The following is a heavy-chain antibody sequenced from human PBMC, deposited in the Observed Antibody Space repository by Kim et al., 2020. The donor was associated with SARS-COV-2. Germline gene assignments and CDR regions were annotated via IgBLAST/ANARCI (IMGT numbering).Heavy chain of an antibody. D-gene: IGHD3-10*01. V-gene: IGHV3-7*01. CDR1: GFTFSSYW. CDR2: KKQDGSEK. CDR3: AREPSDSGLLWFGAMDV. Sequence: GGSLRLSCAASGFTFSSYWMSWVRQPPGKGLEWVANKKQDGSEKYYVDSVKGRFTISRDNAKNSLYLQMNSLRAEDTAVYYCAREPSDSGLLWFGAMDVWGQGTTVTVSS. J-gene: IGHJ6*02.